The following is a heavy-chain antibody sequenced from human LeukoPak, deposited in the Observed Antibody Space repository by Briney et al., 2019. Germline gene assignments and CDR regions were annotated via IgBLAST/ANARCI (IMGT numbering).Heavy chain of an antibody. D-gene: IGHD5-24*01. CDR2: IQYSGSS. CDR1: CSAISSYY. J-gene: IGHJ4*02. CDR3: ARGKRWLQSPFDY. V-gene: IGHV4-59*01. Sequence: PSETLILSCTVSCSAISSYYWSWIRKPPGKGLERIGYIQYSGSSNYNSSLKSRVTISVDTSQNHFSLKVSSVTAADTAVYYCARGKRWLQSPFDYWGQGTLVTVSS.